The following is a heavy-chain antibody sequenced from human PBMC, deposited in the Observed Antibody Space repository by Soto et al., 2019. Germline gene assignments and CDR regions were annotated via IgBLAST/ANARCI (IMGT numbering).Heavy chain of an antibody. Sequence: EVQLLESGGGLVQPGGSLRLSCAASGFTFSRYVMSWVRQVPGKGLEWVSGIRSTDDSTYYADSVKGRFTISRDNSKNTLYLQMNSLRVEDTAVYFCAKGYYYGDDWGQGALVTVSS. D-gene: IGHD3-16*01. V-gene: IGHV3-23*01. CDR2: IRSTDDST. CDR3: AKGYYYGDD. J-gene: IGHJ4*02. CDR1: GFTFSRYV.